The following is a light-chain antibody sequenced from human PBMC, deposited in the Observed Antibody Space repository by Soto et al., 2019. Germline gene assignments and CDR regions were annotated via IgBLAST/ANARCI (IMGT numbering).Light chain of an antibody. J-gene: IGKJ1*01. V-gene: IGKV3-15*01. Sequence: EIVMTQSPATLSVSPGERATLSCRASQSVSSNLAWYQQKPGQAPRLLIYGASTRATGIPARFSGSGSGTEFTLTISSLQSEDFAVYYCQQRYNWPLTIGQGTKVDIK. CDR1: QSVSSN. CDR3: QQRYNWPLT. CDR2: GAS.